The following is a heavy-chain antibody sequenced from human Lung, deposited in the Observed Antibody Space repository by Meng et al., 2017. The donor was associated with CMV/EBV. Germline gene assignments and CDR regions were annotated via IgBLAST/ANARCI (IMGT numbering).Heavy chain of an antibody. CDR1: GYTFTSYD. CDR2: MNPNSGNT. D-gene: IGHD3-3*01. J-gene: IGHJ6*02. Sequence: ASXXVSXKASGYTFTSYDINWVRQATGQGLEWMGWMNPNSGNTGYAQKFQGRVTMTRNTSISTAYMELSSLRSEDTAVYYCARGLNGGLRFLEWLLRPYYYGMDVWGQGTXVTVSS. CDR3: ARGLNGGLRFLEWLLRPYYYGMDV. V-gene: IGHV1-8*01.